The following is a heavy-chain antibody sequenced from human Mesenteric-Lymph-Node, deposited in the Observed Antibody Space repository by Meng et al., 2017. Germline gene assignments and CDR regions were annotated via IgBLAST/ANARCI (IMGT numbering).Heavy chain of an antibody. V-gene: IGHV3-21*01. J-gene: IGHJ3*01. Sequence: GESLKISCAASGFTFSSYSMNWVRQAPGKGLEWVSSISSSSSYIYYADSVKGRFTISRDNAKNSLYLQMNSLRAEDTAVYYCAREHLERRTALDVWGQGTMVTVSS. CDR3: AREHLERRTALDV. CDR2: ISSSSSYI. D-gene: IGHD1-1*01. CDR1: GFTFSSYS.